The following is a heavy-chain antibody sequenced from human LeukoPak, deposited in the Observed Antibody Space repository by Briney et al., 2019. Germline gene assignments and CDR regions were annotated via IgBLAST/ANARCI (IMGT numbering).Heavy chain of an antibody. D-gene: IGHD5-12*01. Sequence: PGGSLRLSCAASGFTFSSYAMHWVRQAPGKGVEWVAVISYDGSNKYYADSVKGRFTISRDNSKNTLYLQMNSLRAEDTAVYYCARDVSGYDSGPVDAFDIWGQGTMVTVSS. V-gene: IGHV3-30-3*01. J-gene: IGHJ3*02. CDR2: ISYDGSNK. CDR1: GFTFSSYA. CDR3: ARDVSGYDSGPVDAFDI.